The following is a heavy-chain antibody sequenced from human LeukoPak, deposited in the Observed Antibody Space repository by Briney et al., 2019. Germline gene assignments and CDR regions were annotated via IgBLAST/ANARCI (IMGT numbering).Heavy chain of an antibody. J-gene: IGHJ6*03. D-gene: IGHD3-10*01. V-gene: IGHV3-7*03. CDR3: ARAGVGEGYYYMDV. Sequence: GGSLRLSCAASGFTFSNSWMTWVRQAPGKGLEWLGNINPDGSVKNYVYSVKGRFTFSRDNAKNSLYLQMNSLRAEDTAVYYCARAGVGEGYYYMDVWGKGTTVTISS. CDR2: INPDGSVK. CDR1: GFTFSNSW.